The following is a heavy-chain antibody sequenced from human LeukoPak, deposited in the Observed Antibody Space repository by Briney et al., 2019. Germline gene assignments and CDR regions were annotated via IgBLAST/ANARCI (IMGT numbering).Heavy chain of an antibody. CDR2: INPNSGGT. Sequence: ASVKVSCKASGYTLTSYYIHWVRQAPGQGLEWMRWINPNSGGTNYAQKFQGRVTMTRDTSISTAYMELSRLRSDDAAVYYCARDWGFSGYADYWGQGTLVTVSS. D-gene: IGHD5-12*01. J-gene: IGHJ4*02. CDR1: GYTLTSYY. V-gene: IGHV1-2*02. CDR3: ARDWGFSGYADY.